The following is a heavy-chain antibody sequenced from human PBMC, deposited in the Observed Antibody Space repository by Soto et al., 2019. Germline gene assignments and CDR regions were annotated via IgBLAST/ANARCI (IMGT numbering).Heavy chain of an antibody. J-gene: IGHJ4*02. Sequence: GESLKISCKASGYNFAIYWIGWVRHMPGKGLEWMGIIFPGDSDTIYGPSFQGQVTISADKSISTAYLQWSSLKASDTALYYCARVDGPFDFWGQGTLVTVSS. D-gene: IGHD5-12*01. CDR2: IFPGDSDT. CDR1: GYNFAIYW. V-gene: IGHV5-51*01. CDR3: ARVDGPFDF.